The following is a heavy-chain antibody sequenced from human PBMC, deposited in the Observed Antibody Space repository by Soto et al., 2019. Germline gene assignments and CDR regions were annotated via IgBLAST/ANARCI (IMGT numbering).Heavy chain of an antibody. CDR3: ARQDTSGYAFDY. V-gene: IGHV4-59*08. Sequence: QVQLQESGPGLVKPSETLSLTCTVSGGSISSFDWNWIRQSPGKGLEWIGYIYYSGSTNYNPSLKSRVTISVDTSKNQFSLKLISVTAAETADYYCARQDTSGYAFDYWGQGTLVTVSS. CDR2: IYYSGST. J-gene: IGHJ4*02. D-gene: IGHD3-22*01. CDR1: GGSISSFD.